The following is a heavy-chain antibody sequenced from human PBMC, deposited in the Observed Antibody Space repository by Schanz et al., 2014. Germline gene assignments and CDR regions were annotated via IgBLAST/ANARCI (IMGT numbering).Heavy chain of an antibody. CDR2: ISSTSRAT. D-gene: IGHD2-2*02. Sequence: EVQLVESGGSLVQPGGSLRLSCAASGFTFRSYSMNWFRQAPGKGLEWISYISSTSRATYYADSVKGRFTISRDNAKNSLFLQMNSLRAEDTAVYYCAGGEYQLLYGNWGQGTLVTVSS. CDR1: GFTFRSYS. V-gene: IGHV3-48*01. CDR3: AGGEYQLLYGN. J-gene: IGHJ4*02.